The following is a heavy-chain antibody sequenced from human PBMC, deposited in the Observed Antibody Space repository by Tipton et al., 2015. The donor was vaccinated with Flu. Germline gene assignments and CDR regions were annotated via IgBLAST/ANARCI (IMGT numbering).Heavy chain of an antibody. Sequence: TLSLTCTVSGGSISSYYWSWIRQPPGKGLEWIGYIYYSGSTNYNPSLKSRVTISVDTSKNQFSLKLSSVTAADTAVYYCATAVSRRGYSGYEPNWFDPWGQGTLVTVSS. CDR3: ATAVSRRGYSGYEPNWFDP. D-gene: IGHD5-12*01. J-gene: IGHJ5*02. CDR1: GGSISSYY. V-gene: IGHV4-59*01. CDR2: IYYSGST.